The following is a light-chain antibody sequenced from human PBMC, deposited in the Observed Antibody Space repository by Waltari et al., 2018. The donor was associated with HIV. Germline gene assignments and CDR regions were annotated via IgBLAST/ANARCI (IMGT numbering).Light chain of an antibody. J-gene: IGLJ2*01. CDR1: TSNIDTNY. V-gene: IGLV1-47*02. CDR3: ASWDDSLSGVV. CDR2: SGP. Sequence: QSVLTQPPSASGTPGQRVTISCSGGTSNIDTNYVSWYQQLPGTAPILRVYSGPLRPSGVRARFSGSESGTSASLAISGLRSDDEADYYCASWDDSLSGVVFGGGTKLTVL.